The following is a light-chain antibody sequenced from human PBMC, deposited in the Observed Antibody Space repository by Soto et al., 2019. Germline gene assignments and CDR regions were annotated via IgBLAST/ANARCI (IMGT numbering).Light chain of an antibody. Sequence: SVLTQPPSASGSPGQSVTISCTGTSSDIRGYNYVSWFQQHPGKAPKLMIYEVTKRPSGVPDRFSGSKSGNTASLTVSGLQAEDEADYYCSSYAGSNYVFGTGTKLTVL. CDR3: SSYAGSNYV. CDR2: EVT. J-gene: IGLJ1*01. V-gene: IGLV2-8*01. CDR1: SSDIRGYNY.